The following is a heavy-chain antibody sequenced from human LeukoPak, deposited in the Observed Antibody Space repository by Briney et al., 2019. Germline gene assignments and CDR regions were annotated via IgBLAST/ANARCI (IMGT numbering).Heavy chain of an antibody. CDR2: ISNSGRST. CDR3: AKVCLGSWGGFFFGLFDC. Sequence: GGSLRLSCATSGFTFSRYAMSWVRQAPGKGLEWVSGISNSGRSTYYADPVKGRFTISRDNSKSTLYLQMNSLRAEDTAVYYCAKVCLGSWGGFFFGLFDCWGGGALVAVAS. V-gene: IGHV3-23*01. CDR1: GFTFSRYA. D-gene: IGHD3/OR15-3a*01. J-gene: IGHJ4*02.